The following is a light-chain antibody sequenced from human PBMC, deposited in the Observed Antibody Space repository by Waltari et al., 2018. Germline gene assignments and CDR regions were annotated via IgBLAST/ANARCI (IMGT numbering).Light chain of an antibody. Sequence: DIVMPHSPESLAVSLGERATLHCKSRQSLFYNSKNKNYLAWYQQKPGQAPKLLIYGASKLQSGVPERFSGSGSETDFTLTISSLQAEDVAVYYCHQYFSSPQTFGQGTKVEVK. CDR1: QSLFYNSKNKNY. CDR3: HQYFSSPQT. CDR2: GAS. J-gene: IGKJ1*01. V-gene: IGKV4-1*01.